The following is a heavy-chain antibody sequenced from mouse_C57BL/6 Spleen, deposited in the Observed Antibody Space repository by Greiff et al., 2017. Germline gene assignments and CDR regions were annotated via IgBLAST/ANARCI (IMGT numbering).Heavy chain of an antibody. V-gene: IGHV1-50*01. CDR3: ARKLRLGGLYFDD. Sequence: QVQLQQPGAELVKPGASVKLSCKASGYTFTSYWMQWVKQRPGQGLEWIGEIDPSDSYTNYNQKFKGKATLTVDTSSSTAYMQLSSLTSEDSAVYYCARKLRLGGLYFDDWGQGTTLTVSS. CDR1: GYTFTSYW. J-gene: IGHJ2*01. D-gene: IGHD3-2*02. CDR2: IDPSDSYT.